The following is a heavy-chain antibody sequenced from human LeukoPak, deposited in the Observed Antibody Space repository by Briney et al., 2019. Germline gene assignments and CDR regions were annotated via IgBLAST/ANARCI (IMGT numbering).Heavy chain of an antibody. CDR2: ISGSGGT. Sequence: GGSLRLSCAVSGFSFSNYLMSWVRHAPGKGLEWVSAISGSGGTYYADSVKGRFTISRDNSKNTLYLQMNSLRAEDTAVYYCAKDRGAYWGQGTLVTVSS. CDR1: GFSFSNYL. V-gene: IGHV3-23*01. CDR3: AKDRGAY. J-gene: IGHJ4*02.